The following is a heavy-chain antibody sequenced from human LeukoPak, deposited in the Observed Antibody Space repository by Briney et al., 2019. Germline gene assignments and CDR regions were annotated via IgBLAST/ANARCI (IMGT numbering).Heavy chain of an antibody. Sequence: GSLRLSCAASGFTFSSNYMSWVRQAPGKGLEWVSDIYSGGSTYYADSVKGRFTISRHNSKNTLYLQMNSLRAEDTAVYYCARGAARYYYYGMDVWGQGTTVTVSS. CDR2: IYSGGST. CDR1: GFTFSSNY. J-gene: IGHJ6*02. V-gene: IGHV3-53*04. D-gene: IGHD6-25*01. CDR3: ARGAARYYYYGMDV.